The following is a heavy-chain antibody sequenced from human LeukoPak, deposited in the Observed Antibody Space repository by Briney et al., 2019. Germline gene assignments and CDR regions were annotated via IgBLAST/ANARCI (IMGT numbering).Heavy chain of an antibody. D-gene: IGHD1-14*01. CDR3: STDAGLRAL. V-gene: IGHV3-72*01. CDR1: GFTFSDHY. CDR2: NRNKAKSYTT. J-gene: IGHJ4*02. Sequence: GGSLRLSCAASGFTFSDHYMDWVRQAPGKGLEWVGRNRNKAKSYTTDYAASVKGRFTISRDDSKNTLYLQMDSLKTEDTAVYYCSTDAGLRALGGQGTLVTVSS.